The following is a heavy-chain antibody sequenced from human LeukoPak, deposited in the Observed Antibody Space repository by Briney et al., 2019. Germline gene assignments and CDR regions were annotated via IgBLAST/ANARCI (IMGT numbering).Heavy chain of an antibody. Sequence: GESLKISCKGFGYSFTSYWISWVRQMPGKGLEWMGRIDPSDSETNYSPSFQGHVTISADKSISTAYLQWSSLKASDTAMYYCARLYCSGGRCYSDWYFDLWGRGTLVTVSP. J-gene: IGHJ2*01. CDR2: IDPSDSET. V-gene: IGHV5-10-1*01. CDR1: GYSFTSYW. CDR3: ARLYCSGGRCYSDWYFDL. D-gene: IGHD2-15*01.